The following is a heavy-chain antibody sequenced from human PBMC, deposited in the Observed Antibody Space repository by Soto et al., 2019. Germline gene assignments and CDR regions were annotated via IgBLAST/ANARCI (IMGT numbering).Heavy chain of an antibody. CDR2: IYGNDDQ. CDR3: AHANNWDYRTPYYFDY. J-gene: IGHJ4*02. V-gene: IGHV2-5*01. CDR1: GFSLNTSGVG. Sequence: QITLKESGPTLVNPTQTLTLTCTFSGFSLNTSGVGVGWVRQPPGKALEWLALIYGNDDQRYNLFLKNRLTITNDTSIDQVVLTMTHMDPVDTATYYCAHANNWDYRTPYYFDYWGQGTLVTVS. D-gene: IGHD1-7*01.